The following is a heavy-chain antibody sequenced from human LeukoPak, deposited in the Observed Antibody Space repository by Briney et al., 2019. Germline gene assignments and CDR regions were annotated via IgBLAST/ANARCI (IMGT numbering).Heavy chain of an antibody. CDR3: TTGYSSGWYNEGNY. V-gene: IGHV3-7*01. CDR1: VFTFSHYW. CDR2: IKQDGSGE. D-gene: IGHD6-19*01. Sequence: GGSLRLSCVASVFTFSHYWMSWVRQAPGKGLEWVAKIKQDGSGEYYLDSVKGRFTISRDNAKNSLYLQMNSLRADDTAVYFCTTGYSSGWYNEGNYWGQGTLVTVSS. J-gene: IGHJ4*02.